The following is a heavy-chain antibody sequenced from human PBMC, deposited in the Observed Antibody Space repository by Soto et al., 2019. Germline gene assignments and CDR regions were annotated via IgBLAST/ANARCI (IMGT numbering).Heavy chain of an antibody. V-gene: IGHV4-59*01. Sequence: PSETLSLTCTVSGGSITGYYWSWIRQPPGKGLEWIGYIYYSGSTNSNPSLKSRVAMSVDTSKNQFSLKLTSVTAADTAMCYCAKYGDYWFFDYWGQGTLVTVSS. D-gene: IGHD4-17*01. J-gene: IGHJ4*02. CDR3: AKYGDYWFFDY. CDR1: GGSITGYY. CDR2: IYYSGST.